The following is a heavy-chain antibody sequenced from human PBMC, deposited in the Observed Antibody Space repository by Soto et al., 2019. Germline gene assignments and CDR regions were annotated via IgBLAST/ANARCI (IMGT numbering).Heavy chain of an antibody. CDR1: GDPISSHDW. J-gene: IGHJ4*01. Sequence: QVQLQESGPGLVKPSGTLSLTCAVSGDPISSHDWWRWVRQPPKKGLEWIAAIHHSGDTNYNPSLMSRATISVDNSKNQFTLNLNSVTASDTAVYYCVRNGYYCIDHWGHGTPVTVSS. CDR2: IHHSGDT. V-gene: IGHV4-4*02. CDR3: VRNGYYCIDH. D-gene: IGHD3-3*01.